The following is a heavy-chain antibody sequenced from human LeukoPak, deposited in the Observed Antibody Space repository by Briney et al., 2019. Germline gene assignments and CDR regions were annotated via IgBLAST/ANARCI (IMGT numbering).Heavy chain of an antibody. V-gene: IGHV1-2*06. J-gene: IGHJ5*02. CDR3: ARSVPYGSGSYYFPFDP. CDR1: GYTFTGYY. CDR2: INPNNGGT. Sequence: ASVKVSCKASGYTFTGYYIHWVRQAPGQGLEWMGRINPNNGGTNYAQKFQGRVTMTRDMSMSTVYMELSSLRSEDTAVYYCARSVPYGSGSYYFPFDPWGQGTLVTVSS. D-gene: IGHD3-10*01.